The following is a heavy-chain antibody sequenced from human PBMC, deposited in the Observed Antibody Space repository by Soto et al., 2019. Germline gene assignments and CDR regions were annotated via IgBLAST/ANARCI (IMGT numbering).Heavy chain of an antibody. CDR3: ARDVTGTVWYYYGMDV. J-gene: IGHJ6*02. CDR1: GYTFTGYY. V-gene: IGHV1-2*02. D-gene: IGHD1-20*01. Sequence: ASVKVSCKASGYTFTGYYMHWVRQAPGQGLEWMGWINPNSGGTNYAQKFQGRVTMTTDTSTSTAYMELRSLRSDDTAVYYCARDVTGTVWYYYGMDVWGQGTTVTVSS. CDR2: INPNSGGT.